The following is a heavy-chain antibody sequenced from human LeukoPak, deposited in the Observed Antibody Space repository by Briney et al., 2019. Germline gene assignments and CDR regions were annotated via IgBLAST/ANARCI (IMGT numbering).Heavy chain of an antibody. CDR1: GFTFSSYA. CDR2: ISGSGGST. CDR3: ARDPLRIAARPGYFDY. V-gene: IGHV3-23*01. J-gene: IGHJ4*02. D-gene: IGHD6-6*01. Sequence: PGGSLRLSCAASGFTFSSYAMSWVRQAPGKGLEWVSAISGSGGSTYYADSVKGRFTISRDNSKNTLYLQMNSLRAEDTAVYYCARDPLRIAARPGYFDYWGQGTLVTVSS.